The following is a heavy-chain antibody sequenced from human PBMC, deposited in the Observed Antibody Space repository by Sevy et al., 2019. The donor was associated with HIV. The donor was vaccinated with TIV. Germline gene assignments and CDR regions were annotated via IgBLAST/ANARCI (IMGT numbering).Heavy chain of an antibody. CDR2: ISSGNTYT. Sequence: GGSLRLSCAASGLIFSDYYMGWVRQAPGKGLEWVADISSGNTYTNYADSVKGRFTISRDNAKNSLSLQMNSLRAEDTAVYYCAREGWGGAARPNYFDYWGQGTLVTVSS. D-gene: IGHD6-6*01. J-gene: IGHJ4*02. V-gene: IGHV3-11*06. CDR3: AREGWGGAARPNYFDY. CDR1: GLIFSDYY.